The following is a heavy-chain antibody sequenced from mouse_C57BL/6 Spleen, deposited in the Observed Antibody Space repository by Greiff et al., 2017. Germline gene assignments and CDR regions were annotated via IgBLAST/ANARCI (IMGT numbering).Heavy chain of an antibody. V-gene: IGHV1-55*01. CDR3: ARWQGGRAGYAMDY. CDR1: GYTFTSYW. CDR2: IYPGSGST. Sequence: QVQLQQPGAELVKPGASVKMSCKASGYTFTSYWITWVKQRPGQGLEWIGDIYPGSGSTNYNEKFKSKATLTVDTSSSTAYMQLSSLTFEDSAVYYCARWQGGRAGYAMDYWGQGTSVTVSS. D-gene: IGHD6-1*01. J-gene: IGHJ4*01.